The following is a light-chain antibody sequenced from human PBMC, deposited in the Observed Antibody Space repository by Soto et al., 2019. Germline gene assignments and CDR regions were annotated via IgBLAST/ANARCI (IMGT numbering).Light chain of an antibody. V-gene: IGKV3-15*01. Sequence: EIVMTQSPVTLSLSPGERATLSCRASQSVSSNLAWYQQKPGQAPRLLIYDASTRATGVPARFSGSGSGTEFTTTISILPAEDFADYYCQHNNSSPPWTFGQGTKVDIK. CDR1: QSVSSN. CDR2: DAS. J-gene: IGKJ1*01. CDR3: QHNNSSPPWT.